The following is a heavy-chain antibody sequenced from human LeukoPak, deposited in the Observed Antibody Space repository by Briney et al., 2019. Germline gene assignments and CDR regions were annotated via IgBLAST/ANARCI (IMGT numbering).Heavy chain of an antibody. Sequence: GGSLRLSCAASGFTFSSYWMSWVRKAPGKGLEWVANIKQDGSEKYYVDSVKGRFTISRDNAKNSLYLQMNSLRAEDTAVYYCAREGLLWFGELSFFDYWGQGTLVTVSS. CDR2: IKQDGSEK. CDR1: GFTFSSYW. D-gene: IGHD3-10*01. J-gene: IGHJ4*02. CDR3: AREGLLWFGELSFFDY. V-gene: IGHV3-7*01.